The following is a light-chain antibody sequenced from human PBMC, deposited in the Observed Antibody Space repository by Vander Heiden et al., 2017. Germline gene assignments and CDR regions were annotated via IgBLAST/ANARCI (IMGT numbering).Light chain of an antibody. V-gene: IGLV2-8*01. Sequence: QSALTQPPSPSASPGQSGTISCTGSSSDVGTYNFVSWYQLHPGKAPNFIIYEVTKRPSGVPDRFSGSKSGAAVSLTISGLQADDEAEYYCSSSASSNTYVFGTGTRVTVL. J-gene: IGLJ1*01. CDR2: EVT. CDR3: SSSASSNTYV. CDR1: SSDVGTYNF.